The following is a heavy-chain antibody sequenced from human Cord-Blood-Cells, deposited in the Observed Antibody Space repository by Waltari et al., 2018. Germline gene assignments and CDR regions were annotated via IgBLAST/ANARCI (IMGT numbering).Heavy chain of an antibody. CDR2: IYRGGST. CDR1: GFTVRSNY. V-gene: IGHV3-53*01. J-gene: IGHJ4*02. Sequence: EVQLVESGGGLIQPGGSLRLACSASGFTVRSNYMSWVRPAPGKGLEWVSVIYRGGSTYYADSVKARFTISRDNSKNTLYLQMNSLRAEDTAVYYCASRLGTNWGQGTLVTVSS. D-gene: IGHD7-27*01. CDR3: ASRLGTN.